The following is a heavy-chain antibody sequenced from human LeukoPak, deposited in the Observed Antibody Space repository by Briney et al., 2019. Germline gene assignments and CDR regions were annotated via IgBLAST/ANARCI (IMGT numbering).Heavy chain of an antibody. CDR3: AGSHLRYFDWLLSP. D-gene: IGHD3-9*01. CDR1: GFTFSTYS. CDR2: ISSRGNYI. J-gene: IGHJ5*02. V-gene: IGHV3-21*01. Sequence: GGSLRLSCAASGFTFSTYSMNWVRQAPGKGREGLSSISSRGNYIYYADSVKGRFTISRDNARNSLYLQMNSLRAEDTAVYYCAGSHLRYFDWLLSPWGQGTLVTVSS.